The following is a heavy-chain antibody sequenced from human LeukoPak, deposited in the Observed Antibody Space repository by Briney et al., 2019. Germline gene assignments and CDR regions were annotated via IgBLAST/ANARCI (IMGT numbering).Heavy chain of an antibody. J-gene: IGHJ4*02. CDR1: GFGFSLYA. V-gene: IGHV3-23*01. CDR2: SGSGGST. CDR3: AKGTKWNYQGAFDS. D-gene: IGHD1-7*01. Sequence: GGSLRLSCGASGFGFSLYAMNWVRQAPGKGLEWVSFSGSGGSTYYADSVKGRFTISRDNSKNTLYLQMNSLRAEDTAIYYCAKGTKWNYQGAFDSWGQGTLVIVSS.